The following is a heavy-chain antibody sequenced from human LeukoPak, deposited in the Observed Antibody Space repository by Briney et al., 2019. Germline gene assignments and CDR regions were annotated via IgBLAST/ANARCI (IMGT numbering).Heavy chain of an antibody. CDR2: IRYDGSNK. Sequence: GGSLRLSCAASGFTFSSYGMHWVRQAPGKGLEWVAFIRYDGSNKYYADSVKGRFTISRDNSKNTLYLQMNSLRAEDTAVYYCARAREMATTIPLEYWYFDLWRRGTLVTVSS. CDR3: ARAREMATTIPLEYWYFDL. CDR1: GFTFSSYG. V-gene: IGHV3-30*02. D-gene: IGHD5-24*01. J-gene: IGHJ2*01.